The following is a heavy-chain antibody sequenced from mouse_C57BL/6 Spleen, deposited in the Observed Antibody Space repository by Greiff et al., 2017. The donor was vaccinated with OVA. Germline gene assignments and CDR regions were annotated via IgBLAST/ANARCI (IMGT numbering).Heavy chain of an antibody. D-gene: IGHD1-1*01. CDR1: GYAFSSYW. Sequence: QVQLKQSGAELVKPGASVKISCKASGYAFSSYWMNWVKQRPGKGLEWIGQIYPGDGDTNYNGKFKGKATLTADKSSSTAYMQLSSLTSEDSAVYFCARGEALYGSSSYWFDYWGQGTTLTVSS. J-gene: IGHJ2*01. CDR2: IYPGDGDT. V-gene: IGHV1-80*01. CDR3: ARGEALYGSSSYWFDY.